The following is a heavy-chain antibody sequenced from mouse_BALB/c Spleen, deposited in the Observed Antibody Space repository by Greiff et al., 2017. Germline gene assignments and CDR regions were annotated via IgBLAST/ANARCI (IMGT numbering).Heavy chain of an antibody. CDR1: GFAFSSYD. Sequence: EVMLVESGGGLVKPGGSLKLSCAASGFAFSSYDMSWVRQTPEKRLEWVAYISSGGGSTYYPDTVKGRFTISRDNAKNTLYLQMSSLRSEDTAMYYCARGLDYYFDVWGAGTTVTVSA. J-gene: IGHJ1*01. V-gene: IGHV5-12-1*01. CDR2: ISSGGGST. D-gene: IGHD1-1*02. CDR3: ARGLDYYFDV.